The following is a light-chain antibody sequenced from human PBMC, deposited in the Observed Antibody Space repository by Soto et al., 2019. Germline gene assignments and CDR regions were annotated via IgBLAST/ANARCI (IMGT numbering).Light chain of an antibody. CDR1: HDINKY. Sequence: DIQMTQSPSSLSASVGDRVTITCQASHDINKYLNWYQEKPGKAPKLLIYDASNLQTGVPSRFSGSGSGTHFTFTISSLQPEDIATYYCQRYDSFTPTFGQGTRLDIK. J-gene: IGKJ5*01. V-gene: IGKV1-33*01. CDR3: QRYDSFTPT. CDR2: DAS.